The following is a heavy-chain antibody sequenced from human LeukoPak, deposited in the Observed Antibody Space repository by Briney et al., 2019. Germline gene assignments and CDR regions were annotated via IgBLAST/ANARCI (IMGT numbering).Heavy chain of an antibody. D-gene: IGHD3-22*01. V-gene: IGHV3-23*01. Sequence: GGSLRLSCVASGFTFSSYAMTWVRQAPGKGLEWVSAISGSGGSAYYADSVRGRFTISRDNSKNTLYLQMNSLRAEDTALYYCAKGGDSSGYMDVWGKGTTVTISS. CDR3: AKGGDSSGYMDV. CDR2: ISGSGGSA. CDR1: GFTFSSYA. J-gene: IGHJ6*03.